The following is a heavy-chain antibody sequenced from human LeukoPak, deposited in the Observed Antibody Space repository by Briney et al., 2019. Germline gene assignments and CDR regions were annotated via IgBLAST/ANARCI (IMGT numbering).Heavy chain of an antibody. V-gene: IGHV3-66*01. CDR3: ASATGNYQFSDY. Sequence: GGSLRLSCAASGFAVSSYYMNWVRQAPGKGLEWVSVLYSGGNTYYADSVKGRFTISRDNSKNTLYLQMDSQRDEDTAVYYCASATGNYQFSDYWGQGTLVTVFS. CDR1: GFAVSSYY. D-gene: IGHD1-7*01. CDR2: LYSGGNT. J-gene: IGHJ4*02.